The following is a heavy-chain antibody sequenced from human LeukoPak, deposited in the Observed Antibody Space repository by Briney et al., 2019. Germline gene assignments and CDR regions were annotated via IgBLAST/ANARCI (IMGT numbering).Heavy chain of an antibody. V-gene: IGHV3-64*01. CDR3: ARELGRTGAFDL. CDR1: GFTFSSYF. J-gene: IGHJ3*01. CDR2: TTGNGGTT. Sequence: PGGSLRLSGAASGFTFSSYFMHWVRQAPGKGLEYVSATTGNGGTTYYAKSVKGRFTISRDNSKNTLYLQMGSLSAEDMAVYYCARELGRTGAFDLWGQGTMVTVSS. D-gene: IGHD3/OR15-3a*01.